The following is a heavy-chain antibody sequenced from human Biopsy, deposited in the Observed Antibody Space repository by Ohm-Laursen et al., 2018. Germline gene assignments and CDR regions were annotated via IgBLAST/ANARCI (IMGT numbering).Heavy chain of an antibody. D-gene: IGHD3-9*01. J-gene: IGHJ1*01. CDR3: ATKLTGYFHH. CDR2: NIPILGTG. CDR1: AGTFSNYG. Sequence: GASVKVSCKAPAGTFSNYGVNWVRQAPGQGLEWLGGNIPILGTGNHAQKFQDRVTVASDTSTSTATMEMASLRSDDTAVYYCATKLTGYFHHWGQGTLVIVSS. V-gene: IGHV1-69*06.